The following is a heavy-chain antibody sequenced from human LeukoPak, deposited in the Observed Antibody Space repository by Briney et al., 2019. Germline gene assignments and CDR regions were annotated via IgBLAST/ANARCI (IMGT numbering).Heavy chain of an antibody. CDR1: GYTFTGYY. Sequence: ASVKVSCKASGYTFTGYYMYWVRQAPGQGLEWMGWISAYNGNTNYAQKLQGRVTMTTDTSTSTAYMELRSLRSDDTAVYYCARDDNHLTSSGYYETMDYWGQGTLVTVSS. CDR3: ARDDNHLTSSGYYETMDY. CDR2: ISAYNGNT. D-gene: IGHD3-22*01. V-gene: IGHV1-18*04. J-gene: IGHJ4*02.